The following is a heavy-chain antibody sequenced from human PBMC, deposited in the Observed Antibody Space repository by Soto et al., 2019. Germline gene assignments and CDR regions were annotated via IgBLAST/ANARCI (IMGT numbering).Heavy chain of an antibody. CDR2: IKQDGSEK. CDR1: GFTFISYW. Sequence: PGGSLRLSCAASGFTFISYWMSWVLQAPGKGLEWVSNIKQDGSEKYYVDSVKGRFTISRDNAKNTLYLQMNSLRAEDTAVYYCARDAGNGPPDYWGRGTLVTVSS. V-gene: IGHV3-7*01. CDR3: ARDAGNGPPDY. J-gene: IGHJ4*02.